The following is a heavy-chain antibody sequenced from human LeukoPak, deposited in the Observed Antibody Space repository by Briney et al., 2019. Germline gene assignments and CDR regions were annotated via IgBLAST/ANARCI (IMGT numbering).Heavy chain of an antibody. Sequence: GGSLRLSCAASGFTFSGFGMSWVRQAPGKGLEWVADINEDGSEKYYVDSVKGRFTVSRDNAKNSLYLQMNSLRAEDTAVYYCARGYCSGGSCFSSAGTFDLWGRGTLVTVSS. CDR1: GFTFSGFG. CDR3: ARGYCSGGSCFSSAGTFDL. J-gene: IGHJ2*01. V-gene: IGHV3-7*04. D-gene: IGHD2-15*01. CDR2: INEDGSEK.